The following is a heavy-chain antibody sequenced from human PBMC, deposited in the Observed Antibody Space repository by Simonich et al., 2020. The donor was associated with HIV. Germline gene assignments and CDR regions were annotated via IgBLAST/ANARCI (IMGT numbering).Heavy chain of an antibody. Sequence: QVQLQQWGAGLLKPSETLSLTCAVYGGSFSDFYWTWIRQPPGKGLEWIGEINHSGSTNYNPSLKSRVTRSVATSKNQFSLKLSSVTAADTAVYYCARPTGTDAFDIWGQGTMVTVSS. V-gene: IGHV4-34*01. J-gene: IGHJ3*02. D-gene: IGHD1-1*01. CDR1: GGSFSDFY. CDR2: INHSGST. CDR3: ARPTGTDAFDI.